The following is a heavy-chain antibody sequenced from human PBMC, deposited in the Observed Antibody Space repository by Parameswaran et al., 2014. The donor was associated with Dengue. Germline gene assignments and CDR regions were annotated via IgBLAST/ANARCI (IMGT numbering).Heavy chain of an antibody. CDR2: ISAYNGNT. CDR3: ARDNGRIAAAKIDY. J-gene: IGHJ4*02. D-gene: IGHD6-13*01. Sequence: SWVRQAPGQGLEWMGWISAYNGNTNYAQKLQGRVTMTTDTSTSTAYMELRSLRSDDTAVYYCARDNGRIAAAKIDYWGQGTLVTVSS. V-gene: IGHV1-18*01.